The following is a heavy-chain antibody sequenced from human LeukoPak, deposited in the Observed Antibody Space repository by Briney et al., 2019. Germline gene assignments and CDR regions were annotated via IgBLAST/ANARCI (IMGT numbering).Heavy chain of an antibody. CDR1: GFTFSSYA. CDR2: ISYDGSNK. V-gene: IGHV3-30*04. D-gene: IGHD5-18*01. J-gene: IGHJ4*02. CDR3: ARDLGGYSYGLDY. Sequence: PGRSLRLSCAASGFTFSSYAMHWVRQAPGKGLEWVAVISYDGSNKYYADSVKGRFTISRDNSKNTLYLQMNSLRAEDTAVYYCARDLGGYSYGLDYWGQGTLVTVSS.